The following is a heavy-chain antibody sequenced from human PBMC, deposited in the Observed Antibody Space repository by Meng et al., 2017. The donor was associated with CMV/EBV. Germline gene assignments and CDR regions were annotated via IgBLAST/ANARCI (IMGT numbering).Heavy chain of an antibody. CDR3: ARDDPPYNWHPYYYGMDV. D-gene: IGHD1-20*01. CDR2: ISSSRSYI. V-gene: IGHV3-21*01. CDR1: GFTFSSYS. Sequence: GESLKISCAASGFTFSSYSMNWVRQAPGKGLEWVSSISSSRSYIYYADSVKGRFTISRDNAKNSLYLQMNSLRAEDTAVYYCARDDPPYNWHPYYYGMDVWGQGTTVTVSS. J-gene: IGHJ6*02.